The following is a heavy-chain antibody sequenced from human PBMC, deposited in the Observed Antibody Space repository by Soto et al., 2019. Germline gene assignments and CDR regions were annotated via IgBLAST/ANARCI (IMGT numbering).Heavy chain of an antibody. CDR2: IYYSGST. J-gene: IGHJ4*02. CDR3: ARAFIAAAVCLFDY. CDR1: GGSISSGGYY. Sequence: QVQLQESGPGLVKPSQTLSLTCTVSGGSISSGGYYWSWIRQHPGKGLEWIGYIYYSGSTYYNPSLTSRVTISVDTSKSQFSLKLSSVTAADTAVYYCARAFIAAAVCLFDYWGQGTLVTVS. V-gene: IGHV4-31*03. D-gene: IGHD6-25*01.